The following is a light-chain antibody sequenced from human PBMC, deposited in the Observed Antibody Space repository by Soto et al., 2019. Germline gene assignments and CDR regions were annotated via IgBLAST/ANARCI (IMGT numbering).Light chain of an antibody. J-gene: IGLJ1*01. CDR2: DVS. V-gene: IGLV2-14*01. Sequence: QSVLTQPASVSGSPGQSITISRTGTSSDVGGYNYVSWYQQHPGKAPKLMIYDVSNRPSGVSNRFSGSKSGNTASLTISGLQAEDEAHYYCSSYTSSSTLYVFGTGTKVTVL. CDR1: SSDVGGYNY. CDR3: SSYTSSSTLYV.